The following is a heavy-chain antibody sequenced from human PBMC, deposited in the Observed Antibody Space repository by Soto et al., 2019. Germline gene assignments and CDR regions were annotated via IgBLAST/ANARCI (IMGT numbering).Heavy chain of an antibody. CDR2: IYHSGNA. CDR3: ARYNEASGTYHLDY. D-gene: IGHD1-1*01. J-gene: IGHJ4*02. Sequence: SETLSLTCAVSGGSLSTTYWWIWVLQPPGKGLEWIGEIYHSGNANYNPSLKSRVTISVDNSKNQFSLNLNSVTAADTAVYYCARYNEASGTYHLDYWTQGTLVPVSS. V-gene: IGHV4-4*02. CDR1: GGSLSTTYW.